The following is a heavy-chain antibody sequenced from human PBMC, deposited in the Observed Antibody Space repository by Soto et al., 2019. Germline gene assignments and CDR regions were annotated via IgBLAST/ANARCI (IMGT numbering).Heavy chain of an antibody. CDR3: ARGHYYYAMDV. Sequence: SETLSLTYAVSGGSVSSGAFSWNWIRQPPGQGLEWIGYISHGGSPHYTPSLRSRVSISVDRSTNVISLNLTSMTPADTAVYFCARGHYYYAMDVWGQGTTVTVSS. V-gene: IGHV4-30-2*01. J-gene: IGHJ6*02. CDR1: GGSVSSGAFS. CDR2: ISHGGSP.